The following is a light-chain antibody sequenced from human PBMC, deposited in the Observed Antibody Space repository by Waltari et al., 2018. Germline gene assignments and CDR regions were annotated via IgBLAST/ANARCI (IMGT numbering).Light chain of an antibody. V-gene: IGKV1-5*03. CDR2: KAS. Sequence: TCRASQSLISWLAWYQQKPGKAPKLLIYKASSLESGVPSRFSGSGSGTEFTLTISSLQPDDFATYYCQQYNSYPWTFGQGTKVEIK. J-gene: IGKJ1*01. CDR3: QQYNSYPWT. CDR1: QSLISW.